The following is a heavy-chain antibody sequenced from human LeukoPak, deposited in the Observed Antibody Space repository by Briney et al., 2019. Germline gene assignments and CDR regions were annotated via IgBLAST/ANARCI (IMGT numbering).Heavy chain of an antibody. D-gene: IGHD6-13*01. V-gene: IGHV1-69*05. CDR3: ARERPPGDSSSWFLEGYFDI. CDR2: IIPIFGTA. Sequence: PVKVSCKASGGTFSSYAITWVRQAPGQGLEWMGRIIPIFGTANYAQKFQGRVTITTDESTSTAYMELSILRSDDTAVYYCARERPPGDSSSWFLEGYFDIWGQGTLVTVSS. CDR1: GGTFSSYA. J-gene: IGHJ4*02.